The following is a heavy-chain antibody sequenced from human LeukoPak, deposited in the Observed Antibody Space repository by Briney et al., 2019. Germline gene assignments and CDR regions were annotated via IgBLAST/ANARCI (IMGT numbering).Heavy chain of an antibody. V-gene: IGHV1-2*06. CDR2: ISPNSGGT. CDR1: GYTFTGYY. Sequence: GASVKVSCKASGYTFTGYYMHWVRQAPGQGLEWMGRISPNSGGTNYAQEFQGRVTMTRDTSISTAYMELSRLRSDDTAVYYCAREGTGYSSSWRSGASVDYWGQGTLVTVSS. J-gene: IGHJ4*02. D-gene: IGHD6-13*01. CDR3: AREGTGYSSSWRSGASVDY.